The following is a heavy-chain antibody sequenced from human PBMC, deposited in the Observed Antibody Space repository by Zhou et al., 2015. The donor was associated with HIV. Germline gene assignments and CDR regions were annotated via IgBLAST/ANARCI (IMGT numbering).Heavy chain of an antibody. CDR3: ARVGDAVATPPDYYYGMDV. J-gene: IGHJ6*02. Sequence: QVQLVQSGAEVKKPGSSVKVSCKASGGTFSSYAISWVRQAPGQGLEWMGGIIPIFGTANYAQKFQGRVTITADESTSTAYMELSSLRSEDTAVYYCARVGDAVATPPDYYYGMDVWGQGTTVTVSS. CDR1: GGTFSSYA. D-gene: IGHD5-12*01. V-gene: IGHV1-69*01. CDR2: IIPIFGTA.